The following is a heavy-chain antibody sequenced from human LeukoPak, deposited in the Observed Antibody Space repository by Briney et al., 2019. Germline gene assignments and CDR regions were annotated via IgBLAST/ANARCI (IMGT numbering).Heavy chain of an antibody. V-gene: IGHV3-48*03. CDR2: ITSSGATI. Sequence: GGSLRLSCAASEFTFSSHEMSWVRQAPGKGLEWVSYITSSGATIYYADSVKGRFIISRDNAKNSLYLQMNSLRAEDTAVYYCASRSFDSSWFDYWGQGTLVTVSS. J-gene: IGHJ4*02. D-gene: IGHD6-13*01. CDR1: EFTFSSHE. CDR3: ASRSFDSSWFDY.